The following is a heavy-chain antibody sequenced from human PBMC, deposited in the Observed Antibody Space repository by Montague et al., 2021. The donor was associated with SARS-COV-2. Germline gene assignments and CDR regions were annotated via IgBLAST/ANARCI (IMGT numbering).Heavy chain of an antibody. V-gene: IGHV3-23*01. CDR1: GFNFNNYA. CDR2: ISGGVDDT. CDR3: AKAAYMPYSGSYWDS. Sequence: SLRLSCAASGFNFNNYAMIWVRQAPGKGLEWVSGISGGVDDTYTSDSVXGRFTISRDNFKKTLSLLMNSLRAEDSAIYYCAKAAYMPYSGSYWDSWGQGALVTVSS. D-gene: IGHD1-26*01. J-gene: IGHJ4*02.